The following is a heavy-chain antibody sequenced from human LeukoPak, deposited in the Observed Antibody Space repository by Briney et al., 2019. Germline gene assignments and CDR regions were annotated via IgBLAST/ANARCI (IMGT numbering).Heavy chain of an antibody. CDR1: GYTFTSYA. J-gene: IGHJ6*03. CDR2: INTNTGNP. Sequence: GASVKVSCKASGYTFTSYAMNWVRQAPGQGLEWMGWINTNTGNPTYAQGFTGRFVFSLDTSVSTACLQISSLKAEDTAVYYCARDSYMITFGGVIWGYYYYYYMDVWGKGTTVTVSS. V-gene: IGHV7-4-1*02. D-gene: IGHD3-16*02. CDR3: ARDSYMITFGGVIWGYYYYYYMDV.